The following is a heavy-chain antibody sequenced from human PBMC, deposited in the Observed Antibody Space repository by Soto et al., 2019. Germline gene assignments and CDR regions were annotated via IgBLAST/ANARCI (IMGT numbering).Heavy chain of an antibody. CDR2: IYYSGST. Sequence: PSETLSLTCTVSGGSISSGGYYWSWIRQHPGKGLEWIGYIYYSGSTYYNPSLKSRVTISVDTSKNQFSLKLSSVTAADTAVYYCARAYYDILTGSNNWFDPWGQGTLVTVSS. CDR1: GGSISSGGYY. J-gene: IGHJ5*02. D-gene: IGHD3-9*01. V-gene: IGHV4-31*03. CDR3: ARAYYDILTGSNNWFDP.